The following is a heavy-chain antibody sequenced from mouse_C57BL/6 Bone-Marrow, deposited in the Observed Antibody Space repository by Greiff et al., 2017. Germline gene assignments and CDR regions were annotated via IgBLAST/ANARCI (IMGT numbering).Heavy chain of an antibody. CDR1: GYTFTNYW. Sequence: QVQLQQSGAELVRPGTSVKMSCKASGYTFTNYWIGWAKQRPGHGLEWIGDIYPGGGYTNYNEKFKGKATLTADKASSTAYMQFSSLTAEDSAIYYCARAPNWVYFDYWGQGTTLTVSA. V-gene: IGHV1-63*01. J-gene: IGHJ2*01. D-gene: IGHD4-1*01. CDR2: IYPGGGYT. CDR3: ARAPNWVYFDY.